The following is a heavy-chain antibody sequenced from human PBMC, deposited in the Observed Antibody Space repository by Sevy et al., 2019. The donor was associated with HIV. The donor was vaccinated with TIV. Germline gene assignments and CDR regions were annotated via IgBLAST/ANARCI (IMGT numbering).Heavy chain of an antibody. J-gene: IGHJ4*02. CDR1: GYRLSELS. CDR3: ATLIEGTSYLRL. V-gene: IGHV1-24*01. CDR2: FDPEYDDP. D-gene: IGHD1-7*01. Sequence: ASVKVSCNVSGYRLSELSTYWVRQTPAKGLEGMGGFDPEYDDPIYAQNFHGRVTMTEDTSTDTAYMELSSLTSEDTAVYYCATLIEGTSYLRLWGPGTLVTVSS.